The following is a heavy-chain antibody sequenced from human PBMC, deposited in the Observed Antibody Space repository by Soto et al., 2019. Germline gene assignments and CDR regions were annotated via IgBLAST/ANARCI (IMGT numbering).Heavy chain of an antibody. V-gene: IGHV4-34*01. D-gene: IGHD3-10*01. CDR1: GGSFSGYY. Sequence: TLSLTCAVYGGSFSGYYWSWIRQPPGKGLEWIGEINHSGSTNYNPSLKSRVTISVDTSKNQFSLKLSSVTAADTAVYYCARGHYYYGSGSYYWGPPSFDYWGQGTLVTVSS. J-gene: IGHJ4*02. CDR3: ARGHYYYGSGSYYWGPPSFDY. CDR2: INHSGST.